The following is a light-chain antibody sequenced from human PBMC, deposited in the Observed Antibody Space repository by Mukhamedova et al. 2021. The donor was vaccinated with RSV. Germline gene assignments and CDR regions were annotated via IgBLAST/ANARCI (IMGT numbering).Light chain of an antibody. CDR2: AAS. J-gene: IGKJ3*01. CDR3: QKHDSAPLT. Sequence: WYQRRVHGKVPTLLIYAASTLHSGVPSRFSGSGSGTDFTLTISSLQPEDFATYYCQKHDSAPLTFGPGTKVEIK. V-gene: IGKV1-27*01.